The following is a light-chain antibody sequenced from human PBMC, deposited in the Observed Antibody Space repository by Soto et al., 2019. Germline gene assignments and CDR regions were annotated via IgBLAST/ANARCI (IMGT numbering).Light chain of an antibody. J-gene: IGKJ2*01. V-gene: IGKV3-20*01. CDR3: RQYGSSPSYT. CDR2: CAS. CDR1: QSVSSSSY. Sequence: EIVLTQSPGTLSLSPGERATLSCRASQSVSSSSYLAWYQQKPGQAPRRLIYCASSRATGIPDRFSGSGSAKDFTLTISRLEPEDFAVYYCRQYGSSPSYTFGQGTKLEIK.